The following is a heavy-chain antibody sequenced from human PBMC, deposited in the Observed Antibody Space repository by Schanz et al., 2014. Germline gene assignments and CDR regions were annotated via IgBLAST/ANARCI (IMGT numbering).Heavy chain of an antibody. Sequence: QVHLVQSGAEVKRPGASVKVSCKASAYSFTSYSMHWVRQAPGQRLEWMGWINTGSGDTKYSQNFQGRVTITRDTSASTAYMELSSLRSEDTAVYSCARLSGGYGTNNYFDDWGQGTLVTVSS. CDR3: ARLSGGYGTNNYFDD. CDR1: AYSFTSYS. CDR2: INTGSGDT. V-gene: IGHV1-3*04. J-gene: IGHJ4*02. D-gene: IGHD5-12*01.